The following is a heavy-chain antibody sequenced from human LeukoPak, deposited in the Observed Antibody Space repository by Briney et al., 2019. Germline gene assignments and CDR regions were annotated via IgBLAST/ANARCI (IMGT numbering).Heavy chain of an antibody. CDR3: ARDRGYCSGGSCYNYYGMDV. Sequence: AGGSLRLSCAASGXTFSTNWVHWVRQAPGKGLVWVSRINSDGSSTSYADSVKGRFTISRDNAKNTLYLQMNSLRAEDTAVYYCARDRGYCSGGSCYNYYGMDVWGQGTTVTVSS. CDR1: GXTFSTNW. J-gene: IGHJ6*02. CDR2: INSDGSST. V-gene: IGHV3-74*01. D-gene: IGHD2-15*01.